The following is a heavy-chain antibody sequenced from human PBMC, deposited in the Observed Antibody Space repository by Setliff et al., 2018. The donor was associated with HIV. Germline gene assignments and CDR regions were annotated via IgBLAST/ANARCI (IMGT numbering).Heavy chain of an antibody. J-gene: IGHJ3*02. CDR3: ARRASYFGYRWDAFDI. V-gene: IGHV5-51*01. Sequence: PRESLKISCKGSGYSFPNYWIGWVRQMPGKGLEWMGIIYPGDSDIRYSPSFQGQVTISADKSITTAYLQWSSLKASYTAMYYCARRASYFGYRWDAFDIWGQGTMVTVSS. CDR1: GYSFPNYW. CDR2: IYPGDSDI. D-gene: IGHD3-10*01.